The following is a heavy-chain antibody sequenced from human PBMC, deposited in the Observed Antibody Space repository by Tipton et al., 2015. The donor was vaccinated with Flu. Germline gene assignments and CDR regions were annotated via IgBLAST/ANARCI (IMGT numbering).Heavy chain of an antibody. CDR3: ARGSGSGTFMIFDL. V-gene: IGHV4-39*07. J-gene: IGHJ4*02. CDR1: GGSMYSYY. Sequence: TLSLTCIVSGGSMYSYYWAWLRQPPGKGLEWIGSISHEGTTYYKSSLEGRVTISADTSRNHISLRLTSVTAAETATYYCARGSGSGTFMIFDLWGQGRLVTVSS. CDR2: ISHEGTT. D-gene: IGHD3-10*01.